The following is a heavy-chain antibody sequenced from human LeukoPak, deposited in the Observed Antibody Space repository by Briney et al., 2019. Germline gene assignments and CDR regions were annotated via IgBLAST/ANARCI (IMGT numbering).Heavy chain of an antibody. Sequence: GGSLRLSCAASGFTFDDYAMHWVRQAPGKGLEWVSGISWNSGSIGYADSVKGRFTISRDNAKNSLYLQMNSLRAEDTAVYYCARDIRGEEDYWGQGTLVTVSS. CDR3: ARDIRGEEDY. D-gene: IGHD3-10*01. V-gene: IGHV3-9*01. CDR1: GFTFDDYA. J-gene: IGHJ4*02. CDR2: ISWNSGSI.